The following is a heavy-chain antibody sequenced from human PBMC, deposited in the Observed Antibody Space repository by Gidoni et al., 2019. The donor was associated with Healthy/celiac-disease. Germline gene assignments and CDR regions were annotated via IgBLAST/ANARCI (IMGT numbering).Heavy chain of an antibody. V-gene: IGHV3-30*18. J-gene: IGHJ4*02. D-gene: IGHD5-12*01. Sequence: QVQLVESGGGVVQPGRSLRLSCAASGFTFSSYGMHWVRQAPGKGLEWVAVISYDGSNKYYADSVKGRFTISRDNSKNTLYLQMNSLRAEDTAVYYCAKDPHSGYDHASFDYWGQGTLVTVSS. CDR1: GFTFSSYG. CDR2: ISYDGSNK. CDR3: AKDPHSGYDHASFDY.